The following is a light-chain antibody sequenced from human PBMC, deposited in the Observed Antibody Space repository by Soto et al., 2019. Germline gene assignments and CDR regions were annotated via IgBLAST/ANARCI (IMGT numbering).Light chain of an antibody. CDR1: SSDIGGYNS. CDR2: EVN. J-gene: IGLJ3*02. Sequence: QSALTQPASVSGSPRQSITISCTGTSSDIGGYNSVSWYQQHPGKAPRLMIYEVNKRPSGVPDRFSGSKSGYTASLTVSGLQTEDEAFYYCSSSAGIYHYLVFGGGTKLTVL. V-gene: IGLV2-8*01. CDR3: SSSAGIYHYLV.